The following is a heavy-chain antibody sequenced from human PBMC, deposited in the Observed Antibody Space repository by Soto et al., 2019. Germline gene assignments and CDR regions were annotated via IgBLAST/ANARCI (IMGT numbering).Heavy chain of an antibody. CDR2: VGVYNGHT. Sequence: QVQLVQSGAEVKKPGASLKVSCKASGYTFTASGIAWVRQAPGQGLEWLGWVGVYNGHTEDSQKFLVRVAMTTDTSADTAYLELRSLRSDDAAVYYCARWDDYGASDQYHFDNWGQGTLVTISS. V-gene: IGHV1-18*01. D-gene: IGHD4-17*01. CDR1: GYTFTASG. J-gene: IGHJ4*02. CDR3: ARWDDYGASDQYHFDN.